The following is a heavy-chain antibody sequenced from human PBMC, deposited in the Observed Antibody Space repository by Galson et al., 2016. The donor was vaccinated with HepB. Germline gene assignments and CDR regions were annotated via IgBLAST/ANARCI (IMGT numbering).Heavy chain of an antibody. V-gene: IGHV3-74*01. CDR2: INSDGSST. CDR3: ARDLGPGDDY. D-gene: IGHD3-16*01. J-gene: IGHJ4*02. Sequence: PGKGLVGVSGINSDGSSTNYADSVRGRFTISRDNAKNTLYLQMNSLRVEDTAVYYCARDLGPGDDYWGQGTLVTVSS.